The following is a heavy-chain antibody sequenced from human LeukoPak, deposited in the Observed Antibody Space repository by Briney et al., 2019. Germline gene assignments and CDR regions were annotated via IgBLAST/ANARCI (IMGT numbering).Heavy chain of an antibody. CDR3: ARTTMVRGTYYMDV. D-gene: IGHD3-10*01. V-gene: IGHV4-59*01. Sequence: SETLSLTCTVSGGSISSYYWSWIRQPLGKGLEWIGYIYYSGYTNYNPSLKSRVTISVDTSKNQFSLKLSSVTAADTAVYCCARTTMVRGTYYMDVWGKGTTVTVSS. CDR1: GGSISSYY. J-gene: IGHJ6*03. CDR2: IYYSGYT.